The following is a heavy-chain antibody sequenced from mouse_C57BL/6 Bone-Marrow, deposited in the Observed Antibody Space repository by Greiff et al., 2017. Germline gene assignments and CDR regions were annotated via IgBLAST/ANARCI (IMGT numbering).Heavy chain of an antibody. D-gene: IGHD2-5*01. V-gene: IGHV1-55*01. J-gene: IGHJ1*03. CDR2: IYPGSGST. CDR3: ARTSYSNYWYLDD. CDR1: GYTFTNYW. Sequence: QVQLQQPGAELVKPGASVKMSCKASGYTFTNYWITWVKQRPGQGLEWIGGIYPGSGSTNYNEKFKSKATLTVDTTSSTAYMQLSSLTSEDSAVYYCARTSYSNYWYLDDWGKGTTVTVSS.